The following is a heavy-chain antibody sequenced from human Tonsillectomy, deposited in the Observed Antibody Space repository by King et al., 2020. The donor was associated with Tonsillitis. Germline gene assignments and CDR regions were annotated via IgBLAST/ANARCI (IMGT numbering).Heavy chain of an antibody. V-gene: IGHV1-69*01. Sequence: VQLVQSGAEVKKPGSSVKVSCKASGGTFSHGLNWVRQAPGQGLEWMGGSIPIFGTVKIAQKFQGRVTITADEPTSTAYMELSSMRSDDTAVYFCARGIGPTGTTGAFDIWGPGTVVIVSS. CDR2: SIPIFGTV. CDR1: GGTFSHG. CDR3: ARGIGPTGTTGAFDI. D-gene: IGHD1-1*01. J-gene: IGHJ3*02.